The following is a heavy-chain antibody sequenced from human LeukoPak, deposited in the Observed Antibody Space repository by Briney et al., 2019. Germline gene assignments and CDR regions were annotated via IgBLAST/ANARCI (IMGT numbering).Heavy chain of an antibody. CDR3: ARSDSSGYFDY. CDR1: GGSFSSYY. V-gene: IGHV4-34*01. CDR2: INHSGST. J-gene: IGHJ4*02. Sequence: SETLSLTCAVYGGSFSSYYWSWIRQPPGKGLEWIGEINHSGSTNYNPSLKSRVTISVDTSKNQFSLKLSSVTAADTAVYYCARSDSSGYFDYWGQGTLVTVSS. D-gene: IGHD3-22*01.